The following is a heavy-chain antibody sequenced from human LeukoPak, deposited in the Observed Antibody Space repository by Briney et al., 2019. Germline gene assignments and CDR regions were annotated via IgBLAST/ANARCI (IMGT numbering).Heavy chain of an antibody. V-gene: IGHV3-48*01. CDR3: ARDQWLDY. CDR1: GYTFSGYI. D-gene: IGHD6-19*01. J-gene: IGHJ4*02. Sequence: AGGSLRLSCAASGYTFSGYIMNWVRQAPGKGLEWVSFIGTSGNPIYYADSVKGRFTVSRDNAKNSLYLQMNSLRAEDTAVYYCARDQWLDYWGQGTLVTVP. CDR2: IGTSGNPI.